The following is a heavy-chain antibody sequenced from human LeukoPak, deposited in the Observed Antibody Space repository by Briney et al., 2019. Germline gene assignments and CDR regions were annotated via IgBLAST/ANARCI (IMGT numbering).Heavy chain of an antibody. J-gene: IGHJ4*02. CDR2: ISGSGDTT. D-gene: IGHD6-19*01. Sequence: AGGSLRLSCAASGFTFSSFAMNWVRQAPGKGLEWVSIISGSGDTTHYTDSVKGRFTVSRDNSKNTLYLQMNSLRAEDTAVYYCAKAIISPWLVDYFDYWGQGTLVTVSS. CDR3: AKAIISPWLVDYFDY. V-gene: IGHV3-23*01. CDR1: GFTFSSFA.